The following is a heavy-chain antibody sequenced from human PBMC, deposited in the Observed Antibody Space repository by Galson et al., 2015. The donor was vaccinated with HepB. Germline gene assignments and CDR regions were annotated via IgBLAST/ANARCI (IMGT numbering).Heavy chain of an antibody. J-gene: IGHJ4*02. Sequence: SETLSLTCSVSGGSISGSAYYWDWVRQPPGKGPEWIGNIHNLESASYNPSLKSRVTFSVDTSKNQFSLKLTSVTAADTAVYFCARRRITESTGPYFDYWGRGTLVTVSS. CDR2: IHNLESA. CDR1: GGSISGSAYY. CDR3: ARRRITESTGPYFDY. D-gene: IGHD1-1*01. V-gene: IGHV4-39*07.